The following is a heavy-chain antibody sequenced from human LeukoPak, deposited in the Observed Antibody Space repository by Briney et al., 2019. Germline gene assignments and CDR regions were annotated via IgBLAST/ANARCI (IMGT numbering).Heavy chain of an antibody. J-gene: IGHJ4*02. CDR1: GFTLKNYW. V-gene: IGHV3-74*01. CDR3: ARVGSIAEVFLDT. CDR2: INGDVRDI. Sequence: GGSLTLSCSVSGFTLKNYWMHWVRQAPGKGLVWVSRINGDVRDITYADSVKGRFAISRDNAKTTLYLQMNSLRADDTAVYYCARVGSIAEVFLDTWGKGTRVSVSS. D-gene: IGHD6-13*01.